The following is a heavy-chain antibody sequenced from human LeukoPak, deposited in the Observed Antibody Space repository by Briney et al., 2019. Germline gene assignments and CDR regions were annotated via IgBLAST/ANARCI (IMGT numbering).Heavy chain of an antibody. CDR1: GFTFRSYW. V-gene: IGHV3-7*04. Sequence: GSLRLSCAASGFTFRSYWMSWVRQAPGKGLEWVATINQDVSQIKYVDSVKGRFTISRDNAKNSLYLQMNSLRAEDTAVYYCARGPSSYGWDYFDYWGQGTLVTVSS. J-gene: IGHJ4*02. CDR3: ARGPSSYGWDYFDY. CDR2: INQDVSQI. D-gene: IGHD5-18*01.